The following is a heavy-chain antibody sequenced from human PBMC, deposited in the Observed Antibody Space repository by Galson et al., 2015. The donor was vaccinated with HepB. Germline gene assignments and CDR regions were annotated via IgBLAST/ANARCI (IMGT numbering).Heavy chain of an antibody. V-gene: IGHV1-18*01. CDR1: GYTFTSYG. J-gene: IGHJ5*02. Sequence: SVKVSCKASGYTFTSYGISWVRQAPGQGLEWMGWISAYNGNTNYAQKLQGRVTMTTDTSTSTAYMELRSLRSDDTAVYYCARTHHSSSWYKADWFDPWGQGTLVTVSS. CDR3: ARTHHSSSWYKADWFDP. D-gene: IGHD6-13*01. CDR2: ISAYNGNT.